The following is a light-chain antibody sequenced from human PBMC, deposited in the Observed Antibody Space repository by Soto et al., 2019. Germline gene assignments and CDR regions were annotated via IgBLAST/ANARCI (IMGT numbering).Light chain of an antibody. V-gene: IGKV4-1*01. CDR2: WAS. CDR1: QSVLYSSNNKNY. Sequence: DIVRTQYPDSLAVSLGERVTISCKSTQSVLYSSNNKNYLAWYQQKVGQPPKLLIYWASTRESGVPDRLSGSGSGTDFTLTISSLKAEDVAVYYCQQYYTSPITFGQGTRLEIK. J-gene: IGKJ5*01. CDR3: QQYYTSPIT.